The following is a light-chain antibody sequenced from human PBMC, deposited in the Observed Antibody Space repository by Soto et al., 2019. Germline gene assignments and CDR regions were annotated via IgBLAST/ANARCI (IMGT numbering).Light chain of an antibody. J-gene: IGLJ1*01. Sequence: QSVLTQPSSVAGSSGQSITISCPGTSSDVGSYNLVSWYQQHPGKAPKLMIYEVSKRPSGVSNRFSGSKSGNTASLTISGLQAEDEADYYCCSYAGSSTPYVFGTGTKVTVL. CDR3: CSYAGSSTPYV. CDR2: EVS. CDR1: SSDVGSYNL. V-gene: IGLV2-23*02.